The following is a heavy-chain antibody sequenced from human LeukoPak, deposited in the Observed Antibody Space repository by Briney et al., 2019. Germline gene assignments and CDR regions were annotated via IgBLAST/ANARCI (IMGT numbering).Heavy chain of an antibody. J-gene: IGHJ5*02. V-gene: IGHV3-21*01. CDR1: GFTFSSYS. D-gene: IGHD3-10*01. CDR2: ISSSSYI. CDR3: ARDTEATMVRGVTNWFDP. Sequence: PGGSLRLSCAASGFTFSSYSMNWVRQAPGKGLEWVSSISSSSYIYYADSVKGRFTISRDNAKNSLYLQMNSLRAEDTAVYYCARDTEATMVRGVTNWFDPWGQGTLVTVSS.